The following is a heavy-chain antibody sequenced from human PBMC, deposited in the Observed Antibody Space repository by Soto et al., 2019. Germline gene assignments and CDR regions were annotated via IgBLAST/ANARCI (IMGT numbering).Heavy chain of an antibody. D-gene: IGHD6-6*01. J-gene: IGHJ5*02. CDR3: ARGRFTLIAARPSWFDP. CDR1: GGSFSGYY. V-gene: IGHV4-34*01. Sequence: SETLSLTCAVYGGSFSGYYWSWIRQPPGKGLEWIGEINHSGSTNYNPSHKSRVTISVDTSKNQFSLKLSSVTAADTAVYYCARGRFTLIAARPSWFDPWGQGTLVTVSS. CDR2: INHSGST.